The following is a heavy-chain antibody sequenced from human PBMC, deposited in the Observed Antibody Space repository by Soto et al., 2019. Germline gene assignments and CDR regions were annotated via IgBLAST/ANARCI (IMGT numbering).Heavy chain of an antibody. CDR3: ARTTYYYDSSAYQPVFQH. J-gene: IGHJ1*01. D-gene: IGHD3-22*01. Sequence: QVQLQESGPGLVKPSQTLSLTCTVSGASISSGGYYWSWIRQHPGKGLEWIGYIYYSGSTHYNRSLKCHVIISGGTATNQLSLTLNSETAEATAVYYCARTTYYYDSSAYQPVFQHGGQGTLFTVSS. CDR1: GASISSGGYY. CDR2: IYYSGST. V-gene: IGHV4-31*01.